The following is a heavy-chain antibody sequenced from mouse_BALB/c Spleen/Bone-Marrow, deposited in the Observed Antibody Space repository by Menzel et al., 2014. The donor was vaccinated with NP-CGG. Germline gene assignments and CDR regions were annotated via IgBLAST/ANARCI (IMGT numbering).Heavy chain of an antibody. D-gene: IGHD4-1*01. CDR2: ISSAGSYT. V-gene: IGHV5-9*02. CDR3: ARQGSWDGCFDV. Sequence: EVQLQESGGGLVKPGGSLKLSCAASGFAFSSYDMSWVRQTPEKRLEWVATISSAGSYTYYPASVKGRFTISGDKARNTLYLQMSSLRSEDTALYYCARQGSWDGCFDVWGAGTPVTVSS. CDR1: GFAFSSYD. J-gene: IGHJ1*01.